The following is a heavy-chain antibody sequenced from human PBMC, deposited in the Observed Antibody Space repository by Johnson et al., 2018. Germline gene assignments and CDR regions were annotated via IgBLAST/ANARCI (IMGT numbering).Heavy chain of an antibody. CDR3: AKRADGRGWRIPYFYYYGMDV. D-gene: IGHD5-24*01. V-gene: IGHV3-23*04. Sequence: VQLVESGGGLVQPGGSLRLSCAASGFSFSSYAMSWGRQAPGKGLEWVSAISGSGGSTYYADSVKGGFTIPSNNSKNTQDLQMNSLRAEDTAGYYCAKRADGRGWRIPYFYYYGMDVWGQGTTVTVSS. CDR1: GFSFSSYA. CDR2: ISGSGGST. J-gene: IGHJ6*02.